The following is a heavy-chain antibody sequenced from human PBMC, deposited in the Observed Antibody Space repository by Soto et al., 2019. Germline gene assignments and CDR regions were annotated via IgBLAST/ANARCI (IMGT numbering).Heavy chain of an antibody. CDR3: ARDRFGYDSSGYYHPNFDY. CDR2: IIPIFGTA. CDR1: GGTFSSYA. V-gene: IGHV1-69*01. Sequence: QVQLVQSRAEVKKPGSSVKVSCKASGGTFSSYAISWVRQAPGQGLEWMGGIIPIFGTANYAQKFHGRVTITADESTSTAYMELSSLRSEDTAVYYCARDRFGYDSSGYYHPNFDYWGQGTLVTVSS. D-gene: IGHD3-22*01. J-gene: IGHJ4*02.